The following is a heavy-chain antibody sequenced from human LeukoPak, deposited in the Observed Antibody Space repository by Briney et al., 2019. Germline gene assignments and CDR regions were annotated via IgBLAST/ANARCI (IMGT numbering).Heavy chain of an antibody. CDR2: IYYSGST. CDR1: GGSITSSSYY. V-gene: IGHV4-39*01. Sequence: SETLSLTCTVSGGSITSSSYYWGWIRQPPGKGLQWIGSIYYSGSTYYNPSLKSRVTISVDTSNIQFSLKLSSVTAADTAVYDCARVQYFDNGGYWNLDYWGQGTLVTVSS. CDR3: ARVQYFDNGGYWNLDY. J-gene: IGHJ4*02. D-gene: IGHD3-22*01.